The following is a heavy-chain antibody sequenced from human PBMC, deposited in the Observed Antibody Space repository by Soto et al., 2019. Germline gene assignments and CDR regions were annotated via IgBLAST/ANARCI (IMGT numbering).Heavy chain of an antibody. CDR3: ARDRRYCSSTSCRGYGMDV. V-gene: IGHV1-46*01. D-gene: IGHD2-2*01. Sequence: QVQLLQSGAEVKKPGASVKVSCKASGYTFTSYYMHWVRQAPGQGLEWMGIINPSGGSTSYAQKFQGRVTMTRDTATSTVYMELSRLRSEDTAVYYCARDRRYCSSTSCRGYGMDVWGQGTPVTVSS. CDR2: INPSGGST. J-gene: IGHJ6*02. CDR1: GYTFTSYY.